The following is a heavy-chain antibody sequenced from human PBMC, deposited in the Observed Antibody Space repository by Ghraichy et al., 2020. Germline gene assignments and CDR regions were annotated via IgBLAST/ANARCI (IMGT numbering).Heavy chain of an antibody. CDR3: ARAYCSSTSCPLDY. CDR2: IYYSGST. D-gene: IGHD2-2*01. V-gene: IGHV4-31*03. CDR1: GGSISSGGYY. J-gene: IGHJ4*02. Sequence: SETLSLTCTVSGGSISSGGYYWSWIRQHPGKGLEWIGYIYYSGSTYYNPSLKSRVTISVDTSKNQFSLKLSSVTAADTAVYYCARAYCSSTSCPLDYWGQGTLVTVSS.